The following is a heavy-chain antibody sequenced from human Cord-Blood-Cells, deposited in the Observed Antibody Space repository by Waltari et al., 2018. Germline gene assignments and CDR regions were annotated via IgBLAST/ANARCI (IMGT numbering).Heavy chain of an antibody. V-gene: IGHV4-34*01. CDR3: ARGVWGYCTGGVCYYFDY. D-gene: IGHD2-8*02. Sequence: QVQLQKGGAGLLKPSVTLSLTCAVYVGSFSCHYCSWNRQPPGQGLEWIGEINHSGTTNYNPSLKSRVTISVDTSKNQFSLKLSSVTAADTAVYYCARGVWGYCTGGVCYYFDYWGQGTLVTVSS. CDR1: VGSFSCHY. CDR2: INHSGTT. J-gene: IGHJ4*02.